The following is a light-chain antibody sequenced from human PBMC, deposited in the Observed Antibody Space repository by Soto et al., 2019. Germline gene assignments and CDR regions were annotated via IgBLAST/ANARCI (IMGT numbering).Light chain of an antibody. J-gene: IGLJ2*01. Sequence: QSVLTQPPSVSAAPGQRVTISCSGSSSNIGSNYVSWYQHFPGTAPKLLIYDNNKRPSGIPDRFSGLKSGTSATLGINGLQTGDEADYYFATWDSSLRAGVFGGGTKLTVL. V-gene: IGLV1-51*01. CDR2: DNN. CDR3: ATWDSSLRAGV. CDR1: SSNIGSNY.